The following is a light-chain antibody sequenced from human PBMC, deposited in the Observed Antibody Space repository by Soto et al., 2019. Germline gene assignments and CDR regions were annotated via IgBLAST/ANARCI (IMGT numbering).Light chain of an antibody. CDR3: CSYAGSHTLYV. CDR2: DVT. J-gene: IGLJ1*01. V-gene: IGLV2-11*01. Sequence: QSALTQPRSVSGSPGQSVTISCTGTSSDVGGYNFVSWYQQHPGKVPKLMIYDVTKRPSGVPNRFSGSKSGNTASLTISALQAEDEADYYCCSYAGSHTLYVFGTGTKVTVL. CDR1: SSDVGGYNF.